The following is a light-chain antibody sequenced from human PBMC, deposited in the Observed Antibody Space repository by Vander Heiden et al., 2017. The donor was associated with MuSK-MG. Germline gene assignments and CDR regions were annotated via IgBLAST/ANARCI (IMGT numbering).Light chain of an antibody. V-gene: IGKV3-20*01. Sequence: EIVLTQSPGTLSLSPGERATLSCRASQSVSSSYLAWYQQKPSQAPRLLIYGASSSATGIPDRFSGSGSGTDFTLTISSLEPEHFAVYYCQQDGSSPLTFGHGTKVDIK. CDR3: QQDGSSPLT. CDR1: QSVSSSY. J-gene: IGKJ3*01. CDR2: GAS.